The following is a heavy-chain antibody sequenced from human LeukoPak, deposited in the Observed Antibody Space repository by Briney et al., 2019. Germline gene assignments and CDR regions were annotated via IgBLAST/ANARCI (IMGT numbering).Heavy chain of an antibody. J-gene: IGHJ5*02. CDR2: ISAYNGNT. V-gene: IGHV1-18*01. CDR3: ARVLAQGYNWFDP. CDR1: GYTFTSYG. Sequence: ASVKVSCKASGYTFTSYGISWVRQAPGQGLEWMGWISAYNGNTNYAQKFQGRVTITADESTSTAYMELSSLRSEDTAVYYCARVLAQGYNWFDPWGQGTLVTVSS. D-gene: IGHD2-8*02.